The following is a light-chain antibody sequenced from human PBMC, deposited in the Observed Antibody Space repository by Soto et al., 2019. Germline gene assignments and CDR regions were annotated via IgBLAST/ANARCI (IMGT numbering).Light chain of an antibody. V-gene: IGKV3-15*01. Sequence: EIVMTQSPATLSVSPGERATLSCRASQSVSSNLAWYQQKPGQAPRLLIYGASTRATGIPARFSGSGSGTEFTLPISSLQSEDFAVYYCQQYNNWPPMYTFGQGTKLEIK. CDR3: QQYNNWPPMYT. J-gene: IGKJ2*01. CDR2: GAS. CDR1: QSVSSN.